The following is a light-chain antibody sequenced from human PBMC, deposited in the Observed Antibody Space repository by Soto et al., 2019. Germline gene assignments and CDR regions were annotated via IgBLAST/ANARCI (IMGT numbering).Light chain of an antibody. V-gene: IGKV1-5*03. CDR3: QHYNSYSEA. CDR2: KAS. CDR1: QTISSW. Sequence: DIQMTQSPSTLSGSVGDRVTITCRASQTISSWLAWYQQKPGKAPKLLIYKASTLKSGVPSRFSGSGSGTGFNLTISSLQPDDFATYYCQHYNSYSEAFGQGTKVELK. J-gene: IGKJ1*01.